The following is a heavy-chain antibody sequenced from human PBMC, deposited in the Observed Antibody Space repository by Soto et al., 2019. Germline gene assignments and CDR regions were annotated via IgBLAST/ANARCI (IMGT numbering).Heavy chain of an antibody. CDR1: GGTIRSPDW. J-gene: IGHJ5*02. CDR3: ARGRGRYSSGWSWFDP. CDR2: IFQSGST. D-gene: IGHD6-19*01. V-gene: IGHV4-4*02. Sequence: QVQLQESGPGLVEPSGTLSLTCGVSGGTIRSPDWWTWVRQPPGKGLDWIGEIFQSGSTNYTPSLESRVTISVDQSKNPVSLTLTSVTAADTAVYFCARGRGRYSSGWSWFDPWGQGILVTVSS.